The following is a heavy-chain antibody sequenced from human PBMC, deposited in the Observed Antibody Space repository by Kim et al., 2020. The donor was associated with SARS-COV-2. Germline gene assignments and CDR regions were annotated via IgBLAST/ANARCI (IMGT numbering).Heavy chain of an antibody. Sequence: SVKVSCKASGCTFSSYAISWVRQAPGQGLEWMGWIIPIFGTANYAQKFQGRVTITADDSTSTAYMELSSLRSEDTAVYYCARVLSEMSRNFDYWGQRNLVTVSS. D-gene: IGHD6-25*01. CDR2: IIPIFGTA. V-gene: IGHV1-69*13. CDR1: GCTFSSYA. CDR3: ARVLSEMSRNFDY. J-gene: IGHJ4*02.